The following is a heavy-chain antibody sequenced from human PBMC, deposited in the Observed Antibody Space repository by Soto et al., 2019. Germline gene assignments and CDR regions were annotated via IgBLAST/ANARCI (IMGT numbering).Heavy chain of an antibody. D-gene: IGHD2-21*02. CDR2: IIPIVGIT. CDR3: ARDDGLAYCGGDCYS. CDR1: GGTFSSYT. V-gene: IGHV1-69*02. J-gene: IGHJ4*02. Sequence: QVQLVQSGAEVKKPGSSVKVSCKASGGTFSSYTISWVRQAPGQGLEWMGRIIPIVGITKYAQKFQGRVTITADKSTSTAYMELSSLRSEDMAVYYCARDDGLAYCGGDCYSWGQGTLVTVSS.